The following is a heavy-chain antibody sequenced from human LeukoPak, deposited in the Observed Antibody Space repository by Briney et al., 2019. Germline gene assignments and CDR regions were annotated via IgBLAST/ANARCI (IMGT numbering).Heavy chain of an antibody. D-gene: IGHD4-17*01. J-gene: IGHJ4*02. V-gene: IGHV1-24*01. CDR1: GYTLTELS. CDR3: ATGVGDYGDYEYDY. Sequence: ASVKVSCKVSGYTLTELSMHWVRQAPGKGLEWMGGFDPEDGETIYAQKFQGRVTMTEDTSTDTAYMELSSLRSEDTAVYYCATGVGDYGDYEYDYWGQGTLVTVSS. CDR2: FDPEDGET.